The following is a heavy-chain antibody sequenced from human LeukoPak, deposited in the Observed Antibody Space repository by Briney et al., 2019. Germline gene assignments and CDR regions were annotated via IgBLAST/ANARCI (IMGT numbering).Heavy chain of an antibody. CDR1: GFILGRYG. V-gene: IGHV3-33*01. CDR3: ARGPGVGGYSHGYPFDY. J-gene: IGHJ4*02. Sequence: GGSLRLSCETSGFILGRYGMHWVRQAPGKGLEWVALLWYDGDRKYYADSVKGRFTISGDNSTNTVYLQMNSLRAEDTAVYYCARGPGVGGYSHGYPFDYWGQGTLVTVSS. D-gene: IGHD5-18*01. CDR2: LWYDGDRK.